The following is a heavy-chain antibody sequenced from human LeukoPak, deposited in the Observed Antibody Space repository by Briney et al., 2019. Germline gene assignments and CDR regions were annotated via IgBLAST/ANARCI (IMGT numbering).Heavy chain of an antibody. J-gene: IGHJ3*02. D-gene: IGHD3-22*01. V-gene: IGHV4-34*01. CDR2: IHDSGFS. CDR3: ARVRGDYSRSFDI. Sequence: PSETLSLTCSVYGGSFSDYYWSWIRQAPGKGLEWIGEIHDSGFSDYNPSLKSRVAMSVDTSKNQFSLKLTSMTAADTAAYYCARVRGDYSRSFDIWGQGTKVTVSS. CDR1: GGSFSDYY.